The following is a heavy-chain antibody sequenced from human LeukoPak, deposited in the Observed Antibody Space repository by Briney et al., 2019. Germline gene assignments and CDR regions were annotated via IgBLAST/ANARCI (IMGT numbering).Heavy chain of an antibody. J-gene: IGHJ4*02. Sequence: SQTLSLTCAISGDSVSNKNTAWNWIRQSPSRGLEWLGRTYYRSKWHNTYAASVKSRITINPDTSKNQFSLKLSSVTAADTAVYYCAGTYYDFWSGYHRQKFDYWGQGTLVTVSS. CDR1: GDSVSNKNTA. V-gene: IGHV6-1*01. CDR3: AGTYYDFWSGYHRQKFDY. D-gene: IGHD3-3*01. CDR2: TYYRSKWHN.